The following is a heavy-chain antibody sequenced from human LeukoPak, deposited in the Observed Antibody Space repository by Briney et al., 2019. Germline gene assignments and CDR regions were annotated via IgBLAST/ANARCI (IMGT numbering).Heavy chain of an antibody. Sequence: GGSLRLSCAASGFTFSSYGMHWVRQAPGKRLEWVAFIRYDGSNKYYADSVKGRFTISRDNSKNTLYLQMNSLRAEDTAVYYCAKDGVVVVPAAKPYYYMDVWGKGTTVTVSS. D-gene: IGHD2-2*02. CDR2: IRYDGSNK. CDR1: GFTFSSYG. J-gene: IGHJ6*03. CDR3: AKDGVVVVPAAKPYYYMDV. V-gene: IGHV3-30*02.